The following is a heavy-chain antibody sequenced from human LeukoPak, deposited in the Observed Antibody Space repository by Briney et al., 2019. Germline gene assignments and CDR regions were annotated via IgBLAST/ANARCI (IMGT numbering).Heavy chain of an antibody. J-gene: IGHJ4*02. Sequence: SETLSLTCTVSVGSISSSSYYWGWIRQPPGKGLEWIGSIYYSGSTYYNPSLKSRVTISVDTSKNQFSLKLSSVTAADTAVYYCARGDYDSSGYYYIPFDYWGQGTLVTVSS. CDR2: IYYSGST. V-gene: IGHV4-39*07. CDR1: VGSISSSSYY. D-gene: IGHD3-22*01. CDR3: ARGDYDSSGYYYIPFDY.